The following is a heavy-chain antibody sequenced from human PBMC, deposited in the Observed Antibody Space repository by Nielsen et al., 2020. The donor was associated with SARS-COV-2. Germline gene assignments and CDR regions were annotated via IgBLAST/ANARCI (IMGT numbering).Heavy chain of an antibody. V-gene: IGHV3-23*01. CDR3: AKESQYSGYDLYYYSYYGMDV. CDR1: GFTFSNYG. CDR2: ISASGHST. Sequence: GESLKISCAASGFTFSNYGMSWVRQAPGLGLEWVSAISASGHSTYYADSVRGRFTISRDGSDDTVHLQMDSLRVGDTAIYYCAKESQYSGYDLYYYSYYGMDVWGQGTTVTVSS. J-gene: IGHJ6*02. D-gene: IGHD5-12*01.